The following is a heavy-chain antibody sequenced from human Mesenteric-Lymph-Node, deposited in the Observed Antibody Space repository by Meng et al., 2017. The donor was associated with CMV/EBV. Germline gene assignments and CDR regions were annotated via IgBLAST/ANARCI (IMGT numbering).Heavy chain of an antibody. Sequence: KVSCKASGYIFTTYGISWVRPAPGQGPEWMGWIFPYSGYTKYVNNLQGRVTVTTETSTSTAYMELRSLRSDDTAMYYCATGGQLNYWGQGTLVTVSS. CDR1: GYIFTTYG. D-gene: IGHD3-10*01. J-gene: IGHJ4*02. CDR3: ATGGQLNY. CDR2: IFPYSGYT. V-gene: IGHV1-18*01.